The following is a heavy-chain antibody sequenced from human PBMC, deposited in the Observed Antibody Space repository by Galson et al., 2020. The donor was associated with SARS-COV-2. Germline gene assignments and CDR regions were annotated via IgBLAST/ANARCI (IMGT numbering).Heavy chain of an antibody. V-gene: IGHV4-38-2*01. D-gene: IGHD2-2*01. CDR3: ARARIDIVVVPAAMGWWFDP. J-gene: IGHJ5*02. CDR1: GYSISSGYY. Sequence: SETLSLTCAVSGYSISSGYYWGWIRQPPGQGLAWIGRIHHSGSTYYNPSLKSRVTISVDTSKNQFSLKLSSVTAADTAVYYCARARIDIVVVPAAMGWWFDPWGQGTLVTVSS. CDR2: IHHSGST.